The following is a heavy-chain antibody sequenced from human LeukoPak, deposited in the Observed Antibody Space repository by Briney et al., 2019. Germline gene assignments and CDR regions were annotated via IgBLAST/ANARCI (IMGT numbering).Heavy chain of an antibody. Sequence: GGSLRLSCAASGFNFRIYSMNWVRRARGKGLEWVSYISSGSSTIYYAHSLKGRFTISRDNAKDSLYLQMNSLRDEDTAVYYCARGGLEWLSYWGQGTLVTVSS. CDR2: ISSGSSTI. V-gene: IGHV3-48*02. D-gene: IGHD6-19*01. CDR3: ARGGLEWLSY. J-gene: IGHJ4*02. CDR1: GFNFRIYS.